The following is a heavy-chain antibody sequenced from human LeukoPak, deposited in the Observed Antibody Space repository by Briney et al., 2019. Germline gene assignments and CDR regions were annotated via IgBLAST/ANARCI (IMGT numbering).Heavy chain of an antibody. J-gene: IGHJ6*02. CDR2: INHSGST. D-gene: IGHD3-3*01. CDR3: ARCGFGVVIPHRGMDV. Sequence: SETLSLTCAVYGGSFSGYYWSWIRQPPGKGLEWIGEINHSGSTNYNPSLKSRVTISVDTSKNQFSLKLSSVTAADTAVYYCARCGFGVVIPHRGMDVWGQGTTVPSP. CDR1: GGSFSGYY. V-gene: IGHV4-34*01.